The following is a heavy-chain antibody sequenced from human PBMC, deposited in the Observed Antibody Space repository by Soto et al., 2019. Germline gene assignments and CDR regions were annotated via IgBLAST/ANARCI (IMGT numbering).Heavy chain of an antibody. J-gene: IGHJ5*02. V-gene: IGHV5-51*01. D-gene: IGHD2-2*01. Sequence: GESLKISCKVSGYSFSTSWMGWVRQLPGKGLEWMGIIYPGDSDSRYGPSFEGHVTFSVDKSISTAYLEWSSLKASDTAMYYCARGYCTTTICDPWFDPWGQGTLVTVSS. CDR3: ARGYCTTTICDPWFDP. CDR1: GYSFSTSW. CDR2: IYPGDSDS.